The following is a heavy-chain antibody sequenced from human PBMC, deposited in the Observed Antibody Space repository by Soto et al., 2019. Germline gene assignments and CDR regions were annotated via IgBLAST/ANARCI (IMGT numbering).Heavy chain of an antibody. CDR1: GFTFSSYG. Sequence: PGGSLRLSCAASGFTFSSYGMHWVRQAPGKGLEWVAVISYDGSNKYYADSVKGRFTISRDSSKNTLYLQMNSLRAEDTAVYYCAKGLGYCSSTSCSKATPFDYWGQGTLVTVSS. CDR3: AKGLGYCSSTSCSKATPFDY. J-gene: IGHJ4*02. CDR2: ISYDGSNK. D-gene: IGHD2-2*01. V-gene: IGHV3-30*18.